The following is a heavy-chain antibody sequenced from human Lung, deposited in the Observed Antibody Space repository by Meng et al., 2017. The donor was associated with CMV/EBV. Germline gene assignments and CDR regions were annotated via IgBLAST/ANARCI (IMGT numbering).Heavy chain of an antibody. D-gene: IGHD4-17*01. CDR2: VNPYNGDG. J-gene: IGHJ6*02. CDR1: EYTLTTYG. Sequence: ASXXVSCKASEYTLTTYGINWVRQAPGQGLEWMGWVNPYNGDGGYAQRFQGRVTVTTDTSINTAYLELTSLRSDDTAVYYCVRAVHGLEIWGQGTTVTVSS. CDR3: VRAVHGLEI. V-gene: IGHV1-8*01.